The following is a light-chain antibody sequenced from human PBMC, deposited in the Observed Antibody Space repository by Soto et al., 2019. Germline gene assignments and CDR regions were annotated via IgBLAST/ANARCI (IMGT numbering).Light chain of an antibody. J-gene: IGKJ1*01. V-gene: IGKV3-20*01. CDR1: QSVSSSY. Sequence: EIVLTQSPGTLSLSPGERATLSCRASQSVSSSYLAWYQQKPGQAPRLLIYGASSRATGIPDRFSGSGSGTDFTLNISRLEPEDFAVYYCQQYCSSPQTFGQGTKVEIK. CDR2: GAS. CDR3: QQYCSSPQT.